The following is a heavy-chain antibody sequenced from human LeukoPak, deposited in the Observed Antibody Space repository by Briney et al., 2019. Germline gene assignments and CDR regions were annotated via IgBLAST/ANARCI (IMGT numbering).Heavy chain of an antibody. CDR3: ARASGYSGYDPFDY. J-gene: IGHJ4*02. CDR1: GFTVSSNY. V-gene: IGHV3-53*01. Sequence: PGGSLRLSCAASGFTVSSNYMSWVRQAPGKGLEWVSVIYSGGDTYYADSVKGRFTISTDNNKNTLYLQMNTLRAEDTAVDYCARASGYSGYDPFDYWGQGTLVTVSS. D-gene: IGHD5-12*01. CDR2: IYSGGDT.